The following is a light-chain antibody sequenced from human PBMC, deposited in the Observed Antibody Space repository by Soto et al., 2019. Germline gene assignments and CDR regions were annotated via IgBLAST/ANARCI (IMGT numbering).Light chain of an antibody. V-gene: IGLV3-1*01. CDR3: QAWDSRTYNYV. Sequence: SYELTQPPSVSVSPGQTASITGSGDKLGDKYACWYQQKPAQSPVLVIYQDSKRPSGIPERFSGSNSGNTATLTISGTQDMDEDDYYCQAWDSRTYNYVFGTGTKLTVL. J-gene: IGLJ1*01. CDR2: QDS. CDR1: KLGDKY.